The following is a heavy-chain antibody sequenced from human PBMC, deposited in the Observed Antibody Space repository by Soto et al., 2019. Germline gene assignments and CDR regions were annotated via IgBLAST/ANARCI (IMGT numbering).Heavy chain of an antibody. CDR3: STSSGYSYGDAFDI. J-gene: IGHJ3*02. D-gene: IGHD5-18*01. CDR1: GCSFITFV. CDR2: IYPGDSDT. V-gene: IGHV5-51*01. Sequence: PVVALIISGKGTGCSFITFVIGWVRKMPGKGLEWMGIIYPGDSDTRYSPSFQGQVTISADKSISTAYLQWSSLKASDTAMYYCSTSSGYSYGDAFDIWCQGTMVTVSS.